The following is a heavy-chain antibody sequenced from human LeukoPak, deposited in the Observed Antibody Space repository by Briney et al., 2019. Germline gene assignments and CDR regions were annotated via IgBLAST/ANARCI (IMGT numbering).Heavy chain of an antibody. Sequence: PSETLSLTCTVSGGSISSYYWSWIRQPPGKGLEWIGYIYYSGSTNYNPSLKSRVTISVDTSKNQFSLKLSSVTAADTAVYYCAAEGDFWSGYRVDPWGQGTLVTVSS. CDR3: AAEGDFWSGYRVDP. J-gene: IGHJ5*02. CDR1: GGSISSYY. V-gene: IGHV4-59*12. CDR2: IYYSGST. D-gene: IGHD3-3*01.